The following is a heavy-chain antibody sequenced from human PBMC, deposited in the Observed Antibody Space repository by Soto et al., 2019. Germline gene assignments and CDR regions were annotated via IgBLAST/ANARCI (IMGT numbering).Heavy chain of an antibody. V-gene: IGHV4-59*12. CDR1: GGSISSYY. D-gene: IGHD3-22*01. Sequence: SETLSLTCTVSGGSISSYYWSWIRQPPGKGLEWIGYIYYSGSTYYNPSLKSRVTISVDTSKNQFSLKLSSVTAADTAVYYCARVLGYYYDSSGSYYFDYWGQGTLVTVSS. J-gene: IGHJ4*02. CDR3: ARVLGYYYDSSGSYYFDY. CDR2: IYYSGST.